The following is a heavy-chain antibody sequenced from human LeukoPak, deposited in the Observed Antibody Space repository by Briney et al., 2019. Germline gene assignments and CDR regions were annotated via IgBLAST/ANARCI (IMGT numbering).Heavy chain of an antibody. Sequence: GGSLRLSCAASGFTFSSHWMHWVRQVPGKGLVWVSRINGDGTSTSYADSVKGRFTISRDNGKTELYLQMNSLGAEDTAVYYCAVKGGYNDWDAPFDFWGQGTLVTVSS. CDR1: GFTFSSHW. D-gene: IGHD5-12*01. CDR2: INGDGTST. V-gene: IGHV3-74*01. J-gene: IGHJ4*02. CDR3: AVKGGYNDWDAPFDF.